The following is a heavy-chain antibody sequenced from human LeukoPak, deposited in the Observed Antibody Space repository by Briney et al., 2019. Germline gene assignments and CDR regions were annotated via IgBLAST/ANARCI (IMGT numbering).Heavy chain of an antibody. CDR1: GGSISSYY. CDR3: ARGVTTVTEYYFDY. Sequence: SDTLSLTCTVSGGSISSYYGSWFRQPPGKGLEGIGEINHSGSTNYNPSLKSRVTISVDTSKNQFSLKLSSVTAADTAVYYCARGVTTVTEYYFDYWGQGTLVTVSS. J-gene: IGHJ4*02. V-gene: IGHV4-34*01. D-gene: IGHD4-11*01. CDR2: INHSGST.